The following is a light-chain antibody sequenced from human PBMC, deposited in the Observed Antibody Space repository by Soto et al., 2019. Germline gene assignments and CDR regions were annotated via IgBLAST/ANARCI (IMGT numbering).Light chain of an antibody. J-gene: IGKJ2*01. Sequence: EIVLTQSPATLSLSPGERATLSCRASQSVSSYLAWYQQKPGQAPRLLIYDASNRATGIPARFSGSGSGTDFTPPISSLEPEDFAVYYCQQRSIWPQTFGQGTKLEIK. CDR2: DAS. CDR3: QQRSIWPQT. CDR1: QSVSSY. V-gene: IGKV3-11*01.